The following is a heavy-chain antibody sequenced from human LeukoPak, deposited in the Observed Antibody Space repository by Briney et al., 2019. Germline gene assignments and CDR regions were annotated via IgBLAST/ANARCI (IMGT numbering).Heavy chain of an antibody. J-gene: IGHJ5*01. V-gene: IGHV4-59*11. CDR3: ARRGDSSGWSFWFDS. D-gene: IGHD6-13*01. CDR2: ISQSGYT. CDR1: GVSISDHY. Sequence: SETLSLTCAVSGVSISDHYWSWVRQPPGKGLEWIGYISQSGYTSYKPSLKSRLTIGVEMSTNQLSLKLSSVSAADTAVYYCARRGDSSGWSFWFDSWGQGALVIVSS.